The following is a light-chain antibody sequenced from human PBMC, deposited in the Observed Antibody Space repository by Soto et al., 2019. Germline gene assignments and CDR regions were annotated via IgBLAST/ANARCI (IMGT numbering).Light chain of an antibody. CDR2: DSS. J-gene: IGKJ4*01. Sequence: EIVLTQSPATLSLSPGERATLSCRASQSLSSNFLAWYQQKPGQAPRLLIYDSSTRATGFPDRFSGSGSGTDFTLTIIRLEPEDFAVYYCQQYDSWPLTFGGGTKVDIK. V-gene: IGKV3-20*01. CDR3: QQYDSWPLT. CDR1: QSLSSNF.